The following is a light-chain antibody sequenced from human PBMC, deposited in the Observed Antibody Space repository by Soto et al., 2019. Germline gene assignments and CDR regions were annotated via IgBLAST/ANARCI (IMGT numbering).Light chain of an antibody. CDR1: QSVSRT. CDR2: GAS. CDR3: QQYNNWPPWK. J-gene: IGKJ1*01. V-gene: IGKV3-15*01. Sequence: EVVMTHSPATLSVSPWERATLSCRSSQSVSRTLAWYQHKPGQAPRLLIYGASTRATGIPARFSGSGSGTEFTLTIDSLQSEDFAVYYCQQYNNWPPWKFGQGTKVDIK.